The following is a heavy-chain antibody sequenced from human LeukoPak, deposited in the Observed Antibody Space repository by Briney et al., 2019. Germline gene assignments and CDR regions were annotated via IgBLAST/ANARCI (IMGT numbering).Heavy chain of an antibody. Sequence: PSETLSLTCTVSGGSISSYYWSWIRQPPGKGLEWIGYIYYSGSTNYNPSLKSRVTISVDTSKNQFSLKLSSVTAADTAVYYCARDYYDSSGYYYVRAFDIWGQGTMVTVSS. CDR3: ARDYYDSSGYYYVRAFDI. CDR2: IYYSGST. CDR1: GGSISSYY. D-gene: IGHD3-22*01. V-gene: IGHV4-59*01. J-gene: IGHJ3*02.